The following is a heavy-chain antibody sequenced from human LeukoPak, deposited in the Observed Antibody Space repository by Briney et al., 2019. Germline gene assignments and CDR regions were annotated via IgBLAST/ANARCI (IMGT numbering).Heavy chain of an antibody. Sequence: GGSLRLSCAASGFTFSSYTMNWVRQAPGKGLKGVSYISSSSSTIYYADSVKGRFTISRDNAKNSLYLQMNSLRAEDTAVYYCARDGNPRGRITMVRGAKDDAFDIWGQGTMVTVSS. J-gene: IGHJ3*02. CDR3: ARDGNPRGRITMVRGAKDDAFDI. D-gene: IGHD3-10*01. CDR1: GFTFSSYT. V-gene: IGHV3-48*01. CDR2: ISSSSSTI.